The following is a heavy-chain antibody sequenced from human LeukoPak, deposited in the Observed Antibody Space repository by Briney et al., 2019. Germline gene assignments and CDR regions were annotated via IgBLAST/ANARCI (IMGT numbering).Heavy chain of an antibody. CDR1: GYTFTSYG. V-gene: IGHV1-18*01. J-gene: IGHJ6*02. CDR3: ARGGATWDYYYGMDV. Sequence: ASVKVSCKASGYTFTSYGIRWVRQAPGQGLEWMGWISAYNGNTNYAQKLQGRVTMTTDTSTSTAYMELRRLRSDDTAVYFCARGGATWDYYYGMDVWGQGTTVTVSS. D-gene: IGHD1-26*01. CDR2: ISAYNGNT.